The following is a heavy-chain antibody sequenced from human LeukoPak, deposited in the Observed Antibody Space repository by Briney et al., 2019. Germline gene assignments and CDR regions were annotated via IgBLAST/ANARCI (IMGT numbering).Heavy chain of an antibody. Sequence: GGSLRLSCAASGFIVSSNYMSWVRQAPGKGLDWVSIIYSDDSTYYADSVKGRFTISRDNAKNSLYLQMNSLRAEDTAVYYCARAGFLGGSGRYYLNWGQGTLVTVSS. CDR1: GFIVSSNY. D-gene: IGHD3-10*01. V-gene: IGHV3-53*01. CDR3: ARAGFLGGSGRYYLN. J-gene: IGHJ4*02. CDR2: IYSDDST.